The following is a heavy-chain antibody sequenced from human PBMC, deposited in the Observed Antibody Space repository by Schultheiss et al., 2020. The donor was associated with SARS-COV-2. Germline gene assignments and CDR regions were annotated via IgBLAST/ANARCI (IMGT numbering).Heavy chain of an antibody. D-gene: IGHD3-16*02. CDR2: INHSGST. CDR1: GGSISSSNW. Sequence: SETLSLTCAVSGGSISSSNWWSWIRQPPGKGLEWIGEINHSGSTNYNPSLKSRVTISVDTSKNQFSLNLSSVTAADTAVYYCARSQTGDYVWGSYRPYYFDYWGQGTLVTVSS. V-gene: IGHV4-4*02. J-gene: IGHJ4*02. CDR3: ARSQTGDYVWGSYRPYYFDY.